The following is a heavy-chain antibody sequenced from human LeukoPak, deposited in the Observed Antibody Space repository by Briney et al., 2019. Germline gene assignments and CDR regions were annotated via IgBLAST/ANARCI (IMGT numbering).Heavy chain of an antibody. J-gene: IGHJ6*02. Sequence: PGGSLRLSCAASGFTFSSYGMHWVRQAPGKGLEWVAVIWYDGSNKYYADSVKGRFTISRDNSKNTLYLQMNSLRAEDTAVYYCARELSFRFGELRGGMDVWGQGTTVTVS. D-gene: IGHD3-10*01. CDR1: GFTFSSYG. V-gene: IGHV3-33*01. CDR3: ARELSFRFGELRGGMDV. CDR2: IWYDGSNK.